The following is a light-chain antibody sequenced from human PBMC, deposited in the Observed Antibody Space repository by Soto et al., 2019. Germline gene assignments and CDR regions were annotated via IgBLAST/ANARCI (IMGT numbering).Light chain of an antibody. CDR2: GVT. Sequence: QSALTQPTSVSGSPGQSISISCTGNHNDIGTYDYVSWYQQHPGRAPRLLIHGVTTRASGISDRFSASKSGLTASLTISGLQPEDEADYYCSSFTSNSIYVFGPGTKVT. CDR1: HNDIGTYDY. CDR3: SSFTSNSIYV. V-gene: IGLV2-14*03. J-gene: IGLJ1*01.